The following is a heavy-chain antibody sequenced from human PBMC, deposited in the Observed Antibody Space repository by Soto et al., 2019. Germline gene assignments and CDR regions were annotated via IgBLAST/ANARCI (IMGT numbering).Heavy chain of an antibody. Sequence: EVQLVESGGGLVQPGGSLRLSCAASGLTFSSYEMNWVRQAPGKGLEWVSYISSGGGTTYYADSVKGRFTISRDNAKNSLYLQMNSLRAEDTALYYCASEYGLGFPVYWGQGTLVTVSS. CDR1: GLTFSSYE. CDR3: ASEYGLGFPVY. V-gene: IGHV3-48*03. CDR2: ISSGGGTT. D-gene: IGHD3-10*01. J-gene: IGHJ4*02.